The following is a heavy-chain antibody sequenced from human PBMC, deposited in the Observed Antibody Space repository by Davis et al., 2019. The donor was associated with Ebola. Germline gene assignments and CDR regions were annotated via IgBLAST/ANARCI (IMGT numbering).Heavy chain of an antibody. J-gene: IGHJ3*02. CDR3: ASLSGYDSSGYLQNI. D-gene: IGHD3-22*01. Sequence: SETLSLTCTASGGSISSSSYYWGWIRQPPGKGLEWIGSIYYSGSTYYNPSLKSRVTISVDTSKNQFSLKLSSVTAADTAVYYCASLSGYDSSGYLQNIWGQGTMVTVSS. CDR2: IYYSGST. CDR1: GGSISSSSYY. V-gene: IGHV4-39*01.